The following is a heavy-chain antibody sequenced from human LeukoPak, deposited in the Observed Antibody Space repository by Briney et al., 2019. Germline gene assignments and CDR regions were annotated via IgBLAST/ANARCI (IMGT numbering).Heavy chain of an antibody. Sequence: PGGSLRLSCAASGFTFSSYGMHWVRQAPDKGLEWVAFIRYDGSNKYYADSVKGRFTISRDNSKNTLYLHVNSLRPEDTAVYYCARGRYSFDCWGQGTLVTVSS. CDR3: ARGRYSFDC. J-gene: IGHJ4*02. CDR2: IRYDGSNK. V-gene: IGHV3-30*02. CDR1: GFTFSSYG.